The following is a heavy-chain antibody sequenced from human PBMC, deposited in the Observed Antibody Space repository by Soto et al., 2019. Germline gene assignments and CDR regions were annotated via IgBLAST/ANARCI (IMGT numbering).Heavy chain of an antibody. CDR1: GFTFSYYA. Sequence: PGGCLRLSCAGSGFTFSYYAMTWVRQAPGKGLEWVSTTRSNGEYTYYGDSAKGRFTVSRDNSKNTLYLEMSSVRAEDTAVYYCAKDARNVAVSAARVYGMDVGGQGSTVPVSS. J-gene: IGHJ6*02. D-gene: IGHD2-2*01. CDR2: TRSNGEYT. V-gene: IGHV3-23*01. CDR3: AKDARNVAVSAARVYGMDV.